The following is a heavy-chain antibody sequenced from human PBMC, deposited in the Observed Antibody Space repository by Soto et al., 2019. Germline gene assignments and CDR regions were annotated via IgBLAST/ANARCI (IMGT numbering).Heavy chain of an antibody. CDR3: ARGSSGYISSWYYFDY. V-gene: IGHV3-23*01. J-gene: IGHJ4*02. CDR1: GFTFTDYA. CDR2: ISGIGGST. Sequence: GGSLRLSCAASGFTFTDYALSWVRQAPGKGLEGVATISGIGGSTYLADSVKGRLSISRDNSKNTVSLLMNSLRAEDTAVYFCARGSSGYISSWYYFDYWGRGTLVTVSS. D-gene: IGHD6-13*01.